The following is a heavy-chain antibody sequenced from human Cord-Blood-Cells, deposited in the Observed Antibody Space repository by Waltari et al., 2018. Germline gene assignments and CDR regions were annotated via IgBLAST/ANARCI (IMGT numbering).Heavy chain of an antibody. J-gene: IGHJ4*02. Sequence: QVQLVQPGAEVKKPGSSLKVSCKAVGGPFSSYAISWGGQAPGQGLEWMGGIIPIFGTANYAQKFQGRVTITADESTGTAYMELSSLRSEDTAVYYCASSSGWLKTPNFDYWGQGTLVTVSS. CDR3: ASSSGWLKTPNFDY. V-gene: IGHV1-69*01. D-gene: IGHD6-19*01. CDR1: GGPFSSYA. CDR2: IIPIFGTA.